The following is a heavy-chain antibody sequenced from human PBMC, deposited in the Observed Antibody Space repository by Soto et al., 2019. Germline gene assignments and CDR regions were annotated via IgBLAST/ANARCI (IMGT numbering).Heavy chain of an antibody. J-gene: IGHJ4*02. CDR2: IYYSGST. V-gene: IGHV4-31*03. D-gene: IGHD2-21*01. CDR3: ARVRTGSVIAVSGPFDY. Sequence: SETLSLTCTVSGGSISSGGYYWSWIRQHPGKGLEWIGYIYYSGSTYYNPSLKSRVTISVDTSKNQFSLKLSSVTAADTAVYYCARVRTGSVIAVSGPFDYWGQGTLVTVSS. CDR1: GGSISSGGYY.